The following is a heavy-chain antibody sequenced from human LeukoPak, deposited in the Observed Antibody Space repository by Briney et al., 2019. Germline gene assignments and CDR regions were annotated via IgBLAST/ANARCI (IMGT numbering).Heavy chain of an antibody. V-gene: IGHV4-59*01. CDR2: IYYSGST. D-gene: IGHD3-22*01. CDR3: ARSAGYYYDSSAYRYYFDY. J-gene: IGHJ4*02. Sequence: PSETLSLTCTVSGGSISSYYWSWIRQPPGKGLEWIGYIYYSGSTNYNPSLKSRVTISVDTSKNQFSLKLSSVPAADTAVYYCARSAGYYYDSSAYRYYFDYWGQGTLVTVSS. CDR1: GGSISSYY.